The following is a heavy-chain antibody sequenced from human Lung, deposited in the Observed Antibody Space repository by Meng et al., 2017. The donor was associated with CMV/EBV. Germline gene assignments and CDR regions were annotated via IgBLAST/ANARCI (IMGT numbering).Heavy chain of an antibody. CDR1: GFTVSSNY. Sequence: GGSLRLXXAASGFTVSSNYMSWVRQAPGKGLEWVSVIYSGGSTYYADSVKGRFTISRDSSKNTLYLQMNSLRAEDTAVYYCARETKYYSFWSGYEDYYYYGMDVWCQETXVTVSS. CDR3: ARETKYYSFWSGYEDYYYYGMDV. D-gene: IGHD3-3*01. J-gene: IGHJ6*02. V-gene: IGHV3-66*02. CDR2: IYSGGST.